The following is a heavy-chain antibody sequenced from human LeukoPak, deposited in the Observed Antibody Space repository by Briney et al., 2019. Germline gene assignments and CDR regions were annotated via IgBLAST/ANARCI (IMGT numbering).Heavy chain of an antibody. CDR2: IIPIFGTA. V-gene: IGHV1-69*13. CDR3: ARGSERLGNSEMKYYYDSSGYYYFEFDD. J-gene: IGHJ4*02. D-gene: IGHD3-22*01. CDR1: GGTFSSYA. Sequence: SVKVSCKASGGTFSSYAISWVRQAPGQGLEWMGGIIPIFGTANYAQKFQGRVTITADESTSTAYMELSSLRSEDTAVYYCARGSERLGNSEMKYYYDSSGYYYFEFDDWGQGTLVTVSS.